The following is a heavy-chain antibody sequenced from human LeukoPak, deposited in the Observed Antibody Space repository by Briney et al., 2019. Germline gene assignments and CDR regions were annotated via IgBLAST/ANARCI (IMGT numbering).Heavy chain of an antibody. J-gene: IGHJ5*02. CDR1: RFIFSNYY. D-gene: IGHD5-12*01. CDR3: ARAGTYSGYKVFDT. V-gene: IGHV3-11*01. CDR2: IGTDGSSE. Sequence: SGGSLRLSCAASRFIFSNYYMSWIRQTPGKGLEWIANIGTDGSSENYADSAEGRFTISRDNARNSLFLQMSSLRVEDTAVYFCARAGTYSGYKVFDTWGQGTLVTVAS.